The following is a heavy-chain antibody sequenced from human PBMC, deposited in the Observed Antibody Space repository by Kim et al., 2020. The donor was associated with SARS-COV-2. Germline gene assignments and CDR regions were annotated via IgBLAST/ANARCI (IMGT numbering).Heavy chain of an antibody. CDR2: IYYSGST. CDR1: GGSISSSSYY. J-gene: IGHJ4*02. Sequence: SETLSLTCTVSGGSISSSSYYWGWIRQPPGKGLEWIGSIYYSGSTYYNPSLKSRVTISVDTSKNQFSLKLSSVTAADTAVYYCASLVLKWLVPDYFDYWGQGTLVTVSS. D-gene: IGHD6-19*01. CDR3: ASLVLKWLVPDYFDY. V-gene: IGHV4-39*01.